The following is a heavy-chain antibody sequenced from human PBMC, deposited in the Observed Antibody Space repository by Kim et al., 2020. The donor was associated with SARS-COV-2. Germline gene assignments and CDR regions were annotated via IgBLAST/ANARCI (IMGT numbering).Heavy chain of an antibody. V-gene: IGHV4-4*02. J-gene: IGHJ6*02. D-gene: IGHD5-18*01. CDR3: ARRPQDTAMERYGMDV. Sequence: SETLSLTCAVSGGSISSSNWWSWVRQPPGKGLEWIGEIYHSGSTNYNPSLKSRVTISVDKSKNQFSLKLSSVTAADTAVYYCARRPQDTAMERYGMDVWGQGTTVTVSS. CDR2: IYHSGST. CDR1: GGSISSSNW.